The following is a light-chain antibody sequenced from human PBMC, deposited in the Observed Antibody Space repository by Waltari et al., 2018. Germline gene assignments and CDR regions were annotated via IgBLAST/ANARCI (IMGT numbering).Light chain of an antibody. CDR1: QSVSGN. CDR2: GVS. CDR3: HQYDNWPFT. J-gene: IGKJ2*01. V-gene: IGKV3-15*01. Sequence: EIVLLQSPATLSVSPGGRATLSCRASQSVSGNLAWYQQKPGQPPSLLVYGVSTRAIGVPDRCSGSGSGTDFTLIISSLQSEDFADYYCHQYDNWPFTFGRGTKLEI.